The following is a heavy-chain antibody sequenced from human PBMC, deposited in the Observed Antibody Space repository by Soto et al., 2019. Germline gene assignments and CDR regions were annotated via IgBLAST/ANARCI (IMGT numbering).Heavy chain of an antibody. CDR2: ISGSGGST. D-gene: IGHD2-15*01. V-gene: IGHV3-23*01. Sequence: GGSLRLSCAASGFTFSSYAMSWVRQAPGKGLEWVSAISGSGGSTYYADSVKGRFTISRDNSKNTLYLQMNSLRAEDTAVYYCAKDYRSLGYCSGGSCYSSNYWGQGTLVTVSS. J-gene: IGHJ4*02. CDR3: AKDYRSLGYCSGGSCYSSNY. CDR1: GFTFSSYA.